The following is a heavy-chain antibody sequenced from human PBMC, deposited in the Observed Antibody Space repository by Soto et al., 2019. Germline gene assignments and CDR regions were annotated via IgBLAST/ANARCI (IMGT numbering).Heavy chain of an antibody. J-gene: IGHJ4*02. V-gene: IGHV5-51*01. CDR3: ARHLLGVTTPYFEY. CDR1: GYTFINYW. D-gene: IGHD4-17*01. CDR2: IYPDDSDI. Sequence: GESLKISCKGSGYTFINYWIGWVRQMPGKGLEWMGIIYPDDSDIRYSPSFLGQVTISADKSISTAYLQWSSLKASDTAMYYCARHLLGVTTPYFEYWGQGTLVTVSS.